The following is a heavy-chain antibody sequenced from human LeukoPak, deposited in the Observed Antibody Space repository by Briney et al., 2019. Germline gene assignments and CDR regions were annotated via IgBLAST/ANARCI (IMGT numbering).Heavy chain of an antibody. CDR2: ISNSGGNT. V-gene: IGHV3-23*01. Sequence: GGSLRLSCAASGFTFRNYGMSWVRQAPGKGLEWVSAISNSGGNTHYSDSVKGRFTISRDNSKNTLYLQMNSLRAEDTAVYYCARRAGAYSHPYDYWGQGTLVTVSS. CDR3: ARRAGAYSHPYDY. CDR1: GFTFRNYG. D-gene: IGHD4/OR15-4a*01. J-gene: IGHJ4*02.